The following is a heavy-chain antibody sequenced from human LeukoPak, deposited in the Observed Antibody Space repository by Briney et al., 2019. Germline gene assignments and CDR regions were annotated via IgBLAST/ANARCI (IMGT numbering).Heavy chain of an antibody. J-gene: IGHJ4*02. Sequence: SETLSLTCTVSGGSISNYCWSWIRQSPGKGLEWIGYIYYSGSTNYNPSLKSRVTISVDTSKNQFSLKLSSVTAADTAVYYCARDTLPAAPLDYWGQGTLVTVSS. CDR2: IYYSGST. CDR1: GGSISNYC. CDR3: ARDTLPAAPLDY. V-gene: IGHV4-59*12. D-gene: IGHD2-2*01.